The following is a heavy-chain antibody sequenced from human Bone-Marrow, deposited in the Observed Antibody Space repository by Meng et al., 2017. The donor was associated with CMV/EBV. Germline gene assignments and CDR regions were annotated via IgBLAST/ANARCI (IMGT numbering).Heavy chain of an antibody. V-gene: IGHV6-1*01. J-gene: IGHJ4*02. CDR1: DSVSSNSAA. Sequence: DSVSSNSAAWNWLRRFPSIGLEWLGRTSYWAKWKTDYSVSVKNRISINPDTSKNQFSLQLNSVTPEDTAMYYCARFNYYDSSGYYSKWGQGTLVTVSS. D-gene: IGHD3-22*01. CDR2: TSYWAKWKT. CDR3: ARFNYYDSSGYYSK.